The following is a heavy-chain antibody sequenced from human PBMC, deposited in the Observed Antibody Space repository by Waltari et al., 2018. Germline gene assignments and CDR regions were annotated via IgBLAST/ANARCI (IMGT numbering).Heavy chain of an antibody. V-gene: IGHV3-74*01. Sequence: EIQLVESGGGVVQPGESLSLSCPASGLTSNTHWMHWVPLAPGKGLVWGSSISNDGSETVDAESVNGRFTISRDNASNTLYLQMNSLRAEDTAVYYCARDSQIYDNSLNAFDIWGQGTMVTVSS. J-gene: IGHJ3*02. D-gene: IGHD3-22*01. CDR1: GLTSNTHW. CDR2: ISNDGSET. CDR3: ARDSQIYDNSLNAFDI.